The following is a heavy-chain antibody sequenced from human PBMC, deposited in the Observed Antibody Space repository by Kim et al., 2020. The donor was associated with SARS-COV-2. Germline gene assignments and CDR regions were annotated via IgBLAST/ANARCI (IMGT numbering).Heavy chain of an antibody. Sequence: SETLSLTCTVSGGSISSSSYYWGWIRQPPGKGLEWIGSIYYSGSTYYNPSLKSRVTISVDTSKNQFSLKLSSVTAADTAVYYWARSWGGTGTTGAFDIWGQGTMVTVSS. CDR3: ARSWGGTGTTGAFDI. D-gene: IGHD1-7*01. J-gene: IGHJ3*02. V-gene: IGHV4-39*01. CDR1: GGSISSSSYY. CDR2: IYYSGST.